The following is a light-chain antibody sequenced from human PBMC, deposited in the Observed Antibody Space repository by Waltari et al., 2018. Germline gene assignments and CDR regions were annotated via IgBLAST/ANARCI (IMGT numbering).Light chain of an antibody. V-gene: IGLV3-19*01. CDR1: SLRSYY. CDR2: GKN. J-gene: IGLJ2*01. Sequence: SSELTQDPAVSVALGQTVRITCQGDSLRSYYASWYQQKPGQAPVLVIYGKNNRPSGIPDRFSGATSGNTASLTSSGAHAEEEADYYCNSRDTSGNHVVFGGGTKLTVL. CDR3: NSRDTSGNHVV.